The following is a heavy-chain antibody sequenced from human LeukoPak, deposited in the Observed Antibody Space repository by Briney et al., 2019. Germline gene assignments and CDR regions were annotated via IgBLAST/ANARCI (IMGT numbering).Heavy chain of an antibody. CDR3: ARGDSSGYSNY. CDR2: SRNRANSDTT. CDR1: GLTLSDHY. V-gene: IGHV3-72*01. D-gene: IGHD3-22*01. J-gene: IGHJ4*02. Sequence: GGFLRPSGAAPGLTLSDHYMDWVRKVPGKGLECVGRSRNRANSDTTEYAASVTGRFTIARDDSERSLYLKMNSLKTEDTAVYYCARGDSSGYSNYWGQGTLVTVSS.